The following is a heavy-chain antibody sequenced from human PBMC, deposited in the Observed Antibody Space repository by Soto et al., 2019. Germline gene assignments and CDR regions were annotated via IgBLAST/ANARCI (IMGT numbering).Heavy chain of an antibody. J-gene: IGHJ3*02. CDR3: ARDLPRDVDTAMVAALNAFDI. Sequence: QVQLVQSGAEVKKPGSSVKVSCKASGGTFSSYAISWVRQAPGQGLEWMGGIIPIFGTANYAQKFQGRVKTTADKSTSTAYRELSSLRSEDTAVYYCARDLPRDVDTAMVAALNAFDIWGQGTMVTVSS. CDR2: IIPIFGTA. CDR1: GGTFSSYA. D-gene: IGHD5-18*01. V-gene: IGHV1-69*06.